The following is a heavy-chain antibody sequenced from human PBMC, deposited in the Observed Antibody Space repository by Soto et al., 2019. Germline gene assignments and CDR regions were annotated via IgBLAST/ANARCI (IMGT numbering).Heavy chain of an antibody. J-gene: IGHJ6*02. Sequence: GGSLRLSCAASGFTFDDYAMHWVRQAPGKGLEWVSGISWNSGSIGYANSVKGRFTISRDNAKNSLYLQMNSLRAEDTALYYFAKDRAVAGIYYYYCMDVWGQGTPVTVSS. CDR2: ISWNSGSI. V-gene: IGHV3-9*01. D-gene: IGHD6-19*01. CDR1: GFTFDDYA. CDR3: AKDRAVAGIYYYYCMDV.